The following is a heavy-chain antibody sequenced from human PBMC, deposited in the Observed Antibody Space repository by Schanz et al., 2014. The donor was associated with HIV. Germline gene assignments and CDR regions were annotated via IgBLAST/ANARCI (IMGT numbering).Heavy chain of an antibody. CDR2: INNRANSI. CDR3: AKPEYDSRGNSQSHFDY. J-gene: IGHJ4*02. Sequence: EVQLVESGGGLVKPGGSLRLSCTASGFTFSDYSMNWVRQTPGKGLEWVSFINNRANSIFYADSVRGRFTVSRDNSKNTLYLQMTTLRIDDTAVYYCAKPEYDSRGNSQSHFDYWGQGTLVTVSS. CDR1: GFTFSDYS. V-gene: IGHV3-21*02. D-gene: IGHD3-22*01.